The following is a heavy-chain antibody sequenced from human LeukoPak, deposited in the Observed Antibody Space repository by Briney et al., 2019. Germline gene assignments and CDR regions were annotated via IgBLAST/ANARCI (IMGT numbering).Heavy chain of an antibody. CDR2: ISSSGSTI. J-gene: IGHJ6*02. Sequence: PGGSLRLSCAAPGFTFSDYYMSWIRQAPGKGLEWVSYISSSGSTIYYADSVKGRFTISRDNAKNSLYLQMNSLRAEDTAVYYCASRYYYDMGMDVWGQGTTVTVSS. CDR1: GFTFSDYY. V-gene: IGHV3-11*01. CDR3: ASRYYYDMGMDV. D-gene: IGHD3-22*01.